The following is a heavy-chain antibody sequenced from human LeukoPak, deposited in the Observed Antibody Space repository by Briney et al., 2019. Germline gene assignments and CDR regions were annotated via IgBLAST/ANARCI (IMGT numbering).Heavy chain of an antibody. V-gene: IGHV1-18*01. J-gene: IGHJ3*02. Sequence: GASVKVSCKASGYTFTNYGINWVRQAPGQGLEWMGWISAYNGNTTYAQNLQGRVTMTTDTSTSTAYMELRSLRSDDTAVYYCARDRLAADDAFDIWGQGTMVTVSS. CDR1: GYTFTNYG. CDR3: ARDRLAADDAFDI. CDR2: ISAYNGNT. D-gene: IGHD2-15*01.